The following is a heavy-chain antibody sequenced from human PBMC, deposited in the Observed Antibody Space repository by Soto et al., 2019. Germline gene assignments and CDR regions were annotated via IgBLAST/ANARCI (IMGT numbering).Heavy chain of an antibody. CDR1: GGTFSDSV. J-gene: IGHJ4*02. CDR2: IVPIFGKA. D-gene: IGHD3-10*01. Sequence: QVQLVQSGPEVQKPGSSVTVSCKASGGTFSDSVTSWVRQAPGQGLEWMGGIVPIFGKANLAEKFQDRVTITADESTSTAYMKLSSLRSEDTAVYYCARGRDGSNYYFDYWGQGTLVTVSS. CDR3: ARGRDGSNYYFDY. V-gene: IGHV1-69*01.